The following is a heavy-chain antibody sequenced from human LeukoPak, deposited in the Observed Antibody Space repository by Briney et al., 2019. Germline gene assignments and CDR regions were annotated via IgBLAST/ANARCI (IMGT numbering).Heavy chain of an antibody. V-gene: IGHV3-23*01. J-gene: IGHJ4*02. D-gene: IGHD1/OR15-1a*01. Sequence: GGSLRLSCTASGFSFSTYAMNWVRQAPGKGLEWVSTISGGGSTFYADSGKGRFTISRDNSKNTLYLQMNSLRAEDTATYYCAKVGRSNKPGGRGQGTLVTVSS. CDR1: GFSFSTYA. CDR3: AKVGRSNKPGG. CDR2: ISGGGST.